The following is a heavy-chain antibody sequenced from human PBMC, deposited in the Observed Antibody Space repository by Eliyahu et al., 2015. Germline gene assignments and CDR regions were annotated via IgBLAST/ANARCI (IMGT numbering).Heavy chain of an antibody. CDR3: AVRGSSWCFDY. V-gene: IGHV3-9*01. Sequence: EVQLVESGGGLVXPGGSLRLSCAASGFTFDDYAMHWVRQAPGKGLEWVSGVTSNGGDTAYADSVKGRFTISRDNAKKSLYLQMNSLRAEDAALYYCAVRGSSWCFDYWGLGTLVTVSS. J-gene: IGHJ4*02. D-gene: IGHD6-13*01. CDR2: VTSNGGDT. CDR1: GFTFDDYA.